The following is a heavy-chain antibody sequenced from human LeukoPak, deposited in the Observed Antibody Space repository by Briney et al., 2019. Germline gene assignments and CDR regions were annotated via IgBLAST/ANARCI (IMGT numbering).Heavy chain of an antibody. CDR1: GGTISSSRYY. V-gene: IGHV4-39*01. CDR3: ARQEWVAGTEGDF. J-gene: IGHJ4*02. CDR2: IYYSGST. D-gene: IGHD6-19*01. Sequence: SETLSLTRTVSGGTISSSRYYWDWIRQPPGKGLEWIGSIYYSGSTYYNLSLKSRVTMSVDTSKNQLSLKLSSVTAADTAMYYCARQEWVAGTEGDFWGQGILVSVSS.